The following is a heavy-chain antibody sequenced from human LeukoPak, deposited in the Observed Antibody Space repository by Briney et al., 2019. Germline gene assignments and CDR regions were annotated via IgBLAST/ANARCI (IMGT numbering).Heavy chain of an antibody. CDR2: ISGSGTT. CDR1: RFILNTYV. D-gene: IGHD6-19*01. V-gene: IGHV3-23*01. CDR3: AKPINTGWSWARGNDY. J-gene: IGHJ4*02. Sequence: GGSLTLSCAASRFILNTYVMMGVRQAPGKGLEGFSAISGSGTTSYADSVKGRFTISRDNSKNTLYLQMNSLRAEDTAVYYCAKPINTGWSWARGNDYWGQGTLVTVSS.